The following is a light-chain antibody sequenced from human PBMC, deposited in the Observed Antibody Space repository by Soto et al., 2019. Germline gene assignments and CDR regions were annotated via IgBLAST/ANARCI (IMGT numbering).Light chain of an antibody. Sequence: DIQMTQSPSSLSASIGDRVTITCRASQSISGYLNWYPQKPGKAHKLLISGASTLQSGVPSKFSGRGSWTDFTLVISSLQHEDVATFHCQQSFSTLLTFCGGTKVEIK. V-gene: IGKV1-39*01. J-gene: IGKJ4*01. CDR2: GAS. CDR3: QQSFSTLLT. CDR1: QSISGY.